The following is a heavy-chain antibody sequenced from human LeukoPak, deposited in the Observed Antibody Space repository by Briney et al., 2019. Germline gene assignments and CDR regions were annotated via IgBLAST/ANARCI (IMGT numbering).Heavy chain of an antibody. CDR3: ARAIVEMATMGGY. CDR1: GGTFSSYA. CDR2: IIPIFGTA. J-gene: IGHJ4*02. V-gene: IGHV1-69*13. D-gene: IGHD5-24*01. Sequence: SVKVTCKASGGTFSSYAISWVRQAPGQGLEWMGGIIPIFGTANYAQKFQGRVTITADESTSTAYMELSSLRSEDTAVYYCARAIVEMATMGGYWGQGTLVTVSS.